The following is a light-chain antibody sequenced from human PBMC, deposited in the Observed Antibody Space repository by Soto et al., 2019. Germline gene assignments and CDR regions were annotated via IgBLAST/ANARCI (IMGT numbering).Light chain of an antibody. J-gene: IGLJ1*01. V-gene: IGLV2-14*01. CDR1: SSDGGGYNY. CDR3: SSYTTTTTYV. Sequence: QSALTQPASVSGSPGQSITISCTGTSSDGGGYNYVSWYQQHPGKAPKLMIYEVCNRPSGVSNRFSGSKSGNTASLTVSGLQAYDEADYYCSSYTTTTTYVFGTGTKLTVL. CDR2: EVC.